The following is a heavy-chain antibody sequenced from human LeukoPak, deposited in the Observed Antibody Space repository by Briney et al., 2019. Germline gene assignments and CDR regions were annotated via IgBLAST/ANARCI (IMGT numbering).Heavy chain of an antibody. J-gene: IGHJ5*02. D-gene: IGHD4-17*01. Sequence: PGGSLRLSCAASGFTFSSYSMNWVRQAPGKGLEWVSSISSSSSYIYYADSVKGRFTISRDNSKNTLYLQMNSLRSEDTALYYCARDATGDGDLESWGQGTLVTVSP. CDR2: ISSSSSYI. V-gene: IGHV3-21*01. CDR3: ARDATGDGDLES. CDR1: GFTFSSYS.